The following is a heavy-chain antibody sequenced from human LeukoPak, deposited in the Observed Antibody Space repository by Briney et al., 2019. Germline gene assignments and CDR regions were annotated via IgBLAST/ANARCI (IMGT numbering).Heavy chain of an antibody. CDR1: GYTFTSYG. J-gene: IGHJ4*02. CDR3: ARDVSPGHFDY. Sequence: ASVKVSCKTSGYTFTSYGISWVRRAPGQGLEWMGWISAYDGNTNYAQKVQGRVTLTTDTSTTTAYMELRSLRSDDTAVYYCARDVSPGHFDYWGQGTLITVSS. V-gene: IGHV1-18*01. CDR2: ISAYDGNT.